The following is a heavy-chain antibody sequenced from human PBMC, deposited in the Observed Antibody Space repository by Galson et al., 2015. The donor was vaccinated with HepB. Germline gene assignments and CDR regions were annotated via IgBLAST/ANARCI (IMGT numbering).Heavy chain of an antibody. CDR1: GGTFSSYA. CDR2: IIPIFGTA. V-gene: IGHV1-69*13. Sequence: SVKVSCKASGGTFSSYAISWVRQAPGQGLEWMGGIIPIFGTANYAQKFQGRVTITADESTSTAYMELRSLRSDDTAVYYCARVRVDLVPAAIEYYYGMDVWGQGTTVTVSS. CDR3: ARVRVDLVPAAIEYYYGMDV. D-gene: IGHD2-2*01. J-gene: IGHJ6*02.